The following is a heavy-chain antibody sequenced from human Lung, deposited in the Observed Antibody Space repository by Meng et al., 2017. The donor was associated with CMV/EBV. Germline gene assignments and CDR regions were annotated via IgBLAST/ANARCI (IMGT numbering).Heavy chain of an antibody. V-gene: IGHV1-18*01. J-gene: IGHJ4*02. Sequence: QLVQAGAEVEKPGASVKVSCKASGYSFSTFGISWVRQVPGQRLEWVGWSSTRYGQTRYAPNLQGRVILSTDTSTNTAYMTLRDLTFDDTAVYFCARESERFGELYDYWGQGTLVTVSS. D-gene: IGHD3-10*01. CDR1: GYSFSTFG. CDR2: SSTRYGQT. CDR3: ARESERFGELYDY.